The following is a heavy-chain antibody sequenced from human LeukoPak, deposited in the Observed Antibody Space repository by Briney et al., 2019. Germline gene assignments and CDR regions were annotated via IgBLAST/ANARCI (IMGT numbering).Heavy chain of an antibody. CDR1: GFIFTNYF. CDR3: ATDRGWRTSGYYLYYFEY. J-gene: IGHJ4*02. D-gene: IGHD3-3*01. CDR2: IKHDGSEK. Sequence: PGGSLRLSCAASGFIFTNYFMGWVRQAPGKGPEWVASIKHDGSEKYYVDSVRGRFTISRDNTMNSLYLQMSSLRAEDTAVYYCATDRGWRTSGYYLYYFEYWGQGTLVTYSS. V-gene: IGHV3-7*01.